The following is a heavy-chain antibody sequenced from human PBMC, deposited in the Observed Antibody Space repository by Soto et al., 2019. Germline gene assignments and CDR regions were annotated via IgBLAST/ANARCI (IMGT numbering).Heavy chain of an antibody. CDR2: ISAYNGNT. D-gene: IGHD6-19*01. CDR1: GYTFTSYG. CDR3: ARGWVSGWFLNWFDP. Sequence: ASVKVSCNASGYTFTSYGISWVRQAPGQGLEWMGWISAYNGNTNYAQKLQGRVTMTTDTSTSTTYMELRSLRSDDTAVYYCARGWVSGWFLNWFDPWGQGTLVTVSS. V-gene: IGHV1-18*04. J-gene: IGHJ5*02.